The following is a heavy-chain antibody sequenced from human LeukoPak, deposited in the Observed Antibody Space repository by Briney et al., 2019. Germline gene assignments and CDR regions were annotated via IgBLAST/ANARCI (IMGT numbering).Heavy chain of an antibody. J-gene: IGHJ4*02. CDR3: ARGPNFVLRYFDWPPDY. V-gene: IGHV3-23*01. Sequence: GGSLRLSCAASGFSFSSYAMSWVRQAPGKGLEWVSGISGRDGSTYYADSVKGRFTISRDNSKNTLYLQMNSLRAEDTAVYYCARGPNFVLRYFDWPPDYWGQGTLVTVSS. D-gene: IGHD3-9*01. CDR1: GFSFSSYA. CDR2: ISGRDGST.